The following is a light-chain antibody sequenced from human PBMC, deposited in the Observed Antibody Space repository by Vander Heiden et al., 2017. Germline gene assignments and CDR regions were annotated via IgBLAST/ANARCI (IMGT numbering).Light chain of an antibody. CDR2: AAS. J-gene: IGKJ2*01. CDR1: QSISSY. V-gene: IGKV1-39*01. Sequence: DSHITHSPSSLSASVGDRVTITCRASQSISSYLNWYQQKPGKAPKLLIYAASRLQSGVPSRFSGSGSGTDFTLTISRLQPEDFATYYCQQSDSAPYTFGQGTKLDIK. CDR3: QQSDSAPYT.